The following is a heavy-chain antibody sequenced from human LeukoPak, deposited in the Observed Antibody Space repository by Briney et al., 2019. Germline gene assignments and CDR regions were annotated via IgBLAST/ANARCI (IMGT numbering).Heavy chain of an antibody. CDR2: INPNNGGT. Sequence: ASVKVSCKASGFSFTGYYIHWVRQAPGQGLEWLGWINPNNGGTNQVQRFQGRVTMTTDTSTSTAYMELRSLRSDDTAVYYCASTGGLNWGSDYWGQGTLVTVSS. CDR1: GFSFTGYY. J-gene: IGHJ4*02. D-gene: IGHD7-27*01. CDR3: ASTGGLNWGSDY. V-gene: IGHV1-2*02.